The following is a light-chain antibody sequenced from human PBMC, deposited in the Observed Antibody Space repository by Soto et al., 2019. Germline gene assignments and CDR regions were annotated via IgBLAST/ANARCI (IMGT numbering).Light chain of an antibody. Sequence: ENVLTQSPGTLSLSPGERATLSCRASQSVTSSYLAWYQQKPGQAPRLLIYSASSRATGVPDRFSGSGSATDFTLTISRVEPEDFAVYYCQQYGSSRYTFGQGTKVDMK. V-gene: IGKV3-20*01. J-gene: IGKJ2*01. CDR2: SAS. CDR1: QSVTSSY. CDR3: QQYGSSRYT.